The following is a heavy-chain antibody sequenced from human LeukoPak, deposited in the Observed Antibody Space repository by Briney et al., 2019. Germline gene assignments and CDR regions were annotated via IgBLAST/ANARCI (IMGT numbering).Heavy chain of an antibody. D-gene: IGHD6-13*01. CDR1: GFTFSSYG. Sequence: PAGSLRLSCTASGFTFSSYGMHWVRQAPGKGREWVAFLRYNGSNTYYAHSVKDRFTISRDNSKNTLYVQMNSLRAEDTGVYYCARVSSFNFDYWGEGTLVTVSS. CDR2: LRYNGSNT. CDR3: ARVSSFNFDY. J-gene: IGHJ4*02. V-gene: IGHV3-30*02.